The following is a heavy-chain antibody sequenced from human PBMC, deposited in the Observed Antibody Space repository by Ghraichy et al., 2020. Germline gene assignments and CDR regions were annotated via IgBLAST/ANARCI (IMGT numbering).Heavy chain of an antibody. CDR1: GGSISRYF. D-gene: IGHD1-26*01. J-gene: IGHJ2*01. V-gene: IGHV4-59*08. CDR3: ARSTLFWSSGSYSWYFDL. CDR2: ISHSGST. Sequence: SETLSLTCTVSGGSISRYFWSWIRQPPGKGLEWIGYISHSGSTNYKSSLKSRVTIAVDTSKNQFSLKLSSVTAADTAVYYCARSTLFWSSGSYSWYFDLWGRGTRVLVSS.